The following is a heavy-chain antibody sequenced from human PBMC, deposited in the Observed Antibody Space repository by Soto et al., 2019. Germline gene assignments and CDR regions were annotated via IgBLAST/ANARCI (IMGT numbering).Heavy chain of an antibody. J-gene: IGHJ4*02. D-gene: IGHD1-26*01. CDR1: GYTFTNNA. CDR2: INTATGNT. Sequence: ASVKVSCKASGYTFTNNAMHWVRQAPAQGLEWMGWINTATGNTNYSRKFLDRISLTTDTSATTVYMELSRLRSTDTAVYFCARERQWESLPYWGQGTLVTVSS. CDR3: ARERQWESLPY. V-gene: IGHV1-3*04.